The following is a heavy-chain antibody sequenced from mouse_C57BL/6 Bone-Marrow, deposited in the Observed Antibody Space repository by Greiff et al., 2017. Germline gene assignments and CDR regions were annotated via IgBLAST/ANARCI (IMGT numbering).Heavy chain of an antibody. Sequence: VQLQQSGAELVKPGASVKMSCKASGYTFTTYPIEWMKQNHGKSLEWIGNFHPYNDDTKYNEKFKGKATLTVEKSSSTVYLELSRLTSDDSAVYDCAKKPYYGNYCAYWGQGTLVTVSA. D-gene: IGHD2-10*01. CDR1: GYTFTTYP. CDR2: FHPYNDDT. J-gene: IGHJ3*01. CDR3: AKKPYYGNYCAY. V-gene: IGHV1-47*01.